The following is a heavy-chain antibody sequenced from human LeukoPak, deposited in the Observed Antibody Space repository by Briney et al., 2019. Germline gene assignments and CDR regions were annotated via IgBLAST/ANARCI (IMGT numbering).Heavy chain of an antibody. D-gene: IGHD2-8*01. Sequence: SDTLSLTCGVSGGSLSNTNWWRWVRHPPGQGLEWSGEMSLTGHTHYQPSLERRVTVALDQSKIQHPLHLTAVPAADPDVCYCSRENGVFSPLGYGGQGTLVSVLS. J-gene: IGHJ4*02. V-gene: IGHV4/OR15-8*02. CDR1: GGSLSNTNW. CDR3: SRENGVFSPLGY. CDR2: MSLTGHT.